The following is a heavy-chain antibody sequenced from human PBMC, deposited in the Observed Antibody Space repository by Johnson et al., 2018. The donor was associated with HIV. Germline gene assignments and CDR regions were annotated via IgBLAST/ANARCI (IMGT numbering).Heavy chain of an antibody. CDR3: AKDHPQMATIVGAFDI. CDR2: ISDDGNNK. J-gene: IGHJ3*02. V-gene: IGHV3-30-3*01. CDR1: GFRFSTYA. D-gene: IGHD5-24*01. Sequence: QVQLVESGGGLVQPGGSLRLSCAASGFRFSTYALHWVRQTPGKGLEWVALISDDGNNKYYADSVKGRFTISRDNAKNSLYLQMNSLRAEDTALYYCAKDHPQMATIVGAFDIWCQGTMVTVSS.